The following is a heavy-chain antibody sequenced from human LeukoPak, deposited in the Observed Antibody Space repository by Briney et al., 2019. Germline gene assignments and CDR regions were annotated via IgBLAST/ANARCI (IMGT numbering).Heavy chain of an antibody. CDR2: IYYSGST. CDR3: ARASGSYGDIDAFDI. V-gene: IGHV4-59*01. J-gene: IGHJ3*02. Sequence: SETLSLTCTVSGGSISSYYWSWIRQPPGKRLEWIGYIYYSGSTNYNPSLKGRVTISVDTSKNQFSLKLSSVTAADTAVYYCARASGSYGDIDAFDIWGQGTMVTLSS. D-gene: IGHD1-26*01. CDR1: GGSISSYY.